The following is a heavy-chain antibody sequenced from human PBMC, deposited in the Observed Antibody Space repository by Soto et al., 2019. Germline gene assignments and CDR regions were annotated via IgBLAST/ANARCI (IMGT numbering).Heavy chain of an antibody. CDR2: XSGSDXST. Sequence: GXAXRLACSAAGFTCRSYAMSWVRQAPVKWLEWVSVXSGSDXSTYHADSAKXXFTISTDXXKNKLYLQMNSLRAEDTAVYYCAKRSSSSTFDYWGQGTLVTVSS. V-gene: IGHV3-23*01. CDR3: AKRSSSSTFDY. CDR1: GFTCRSYA. J-gene: IGHJ4*02. D-gene: IGHD6-6*01.